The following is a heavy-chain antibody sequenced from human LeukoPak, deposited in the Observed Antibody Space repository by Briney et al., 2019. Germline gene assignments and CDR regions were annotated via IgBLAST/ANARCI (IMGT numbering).Heavy chain of an antibody. CDR3: AKDYVAAAAGYYYDH. Sequence: PGGSLRLSCVGSGFTFSSYAMSWVRQTPGKGLEWVSCTSGSGGSTYYEASVKGRFTMSRDNSKNTVYLQMNSLRGDDTAVYYCAKDYVAAAAGYYYDHWGQGTLVTVSS. J-gene: IGHJ4*02. CDR1: GFTFSSYA. D-gene: IGHD6-25*01. V-gene: IGHV3-23*01. CDR2: TSGSGGST.